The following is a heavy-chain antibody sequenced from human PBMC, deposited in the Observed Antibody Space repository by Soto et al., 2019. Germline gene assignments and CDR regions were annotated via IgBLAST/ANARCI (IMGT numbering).Heavy chain of an antibody. CDR3: ARGRGGGNGYGSNWFDP. CDR1: GFIFSDYY. V-gene: IGHV3-11*01. Sequence: QVQLVESGGGLVKPGGSLRLSCAASGFIFSDYYMNWIRRAPGKGLEWVSYISSGGGSTYYADSVKGRFTISRDNAKNSLYLQMNSLSADDTAVSYCARGRGGGNGYGSNWFDPWGQGTLVTVSS. CDR2: ISSGGGST. D-gene: IGHD5-18*01. J-gene: IGHJ5*02.